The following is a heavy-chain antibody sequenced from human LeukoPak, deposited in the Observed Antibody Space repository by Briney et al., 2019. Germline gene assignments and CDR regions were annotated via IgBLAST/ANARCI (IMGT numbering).Heavy chain of an antibody. J-gene: IGHJ5*02. Sequence: SETLSLTCTVSGGSISSDYWNWIRQPAGKGVEWIGRIYYSGSTSYHPSLKSRATMSIDTSKNQFSLKLSSVTAADTAVYYCARGGDWFDPWGQGTLVTVSS. CDR1: GGSISSDY. CDR3: ARGGDWFDP. D-gene: IGHD3-16*01. CDR2: IYYSGST. V-gene: IGHV4-4*07.